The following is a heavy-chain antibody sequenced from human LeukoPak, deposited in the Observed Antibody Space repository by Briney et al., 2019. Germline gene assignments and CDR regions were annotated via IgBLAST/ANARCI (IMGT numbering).Heavy chain of an antibody. Sequence: GGSLRLSCAASGFTFSSYSMNWVRQAPGKGLEWVSYISSSSSTIYYADSVKGRFTISRDNAKNSLYLQMNSLRAEDTAVYYCARRHSSSWYSHFDYWGQGTLVTVSS. CDR1: GFTFSSYS. CDR2: ISSSSSTI. V-gene: IGHV3-48*01. CDR3: ARRHSSSWYSHFDY. J-gene: IGHJ4*02. D-gene: IGHD6-13*01.